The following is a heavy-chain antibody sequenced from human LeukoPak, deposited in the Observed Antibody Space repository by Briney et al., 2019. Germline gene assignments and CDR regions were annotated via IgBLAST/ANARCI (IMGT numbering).Heavy chain of an antibody. J-gene: IGHJ6*03. CDR1: GYTFTSYG. V-gene: IGHV1-18*01. D-gene: IGHD3-3*01. Sequence: ASVKVSCKASGYTFTSYGISWVRQAPGQGLEGMGCISAYNGNTNYAQKLQGRVTMTTDTSTSTAYMELRSVRSDDTPVYYCARGYYAFWSGYYYYYMDVWGKGTTVTVSS. CDR3: ARGYYAFWSGYYYYYMDV. CDR2: ISAYNGNT.